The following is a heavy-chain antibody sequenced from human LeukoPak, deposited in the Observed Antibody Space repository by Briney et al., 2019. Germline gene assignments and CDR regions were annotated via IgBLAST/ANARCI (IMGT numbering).Heavy chain of an antibody. Sequence: GGSLRLSCAASGFTFSSYAMSWVRQAPGRGLEWVSAISGSGGSTYYADSVKGRFTISRDNSKNTLYLQMNSLRAEDTAVYYCAKWLSGSYDYFDYWGQGTLVTVSS. CDR2: ISGSGGST. V-gene: IGHV3-23*01. D-gene: IGHD1-26*01. CDR1: GFTFSSYA. CDR3: AKWLSGSYDYFDY. J-gene: IGHJ4*02.